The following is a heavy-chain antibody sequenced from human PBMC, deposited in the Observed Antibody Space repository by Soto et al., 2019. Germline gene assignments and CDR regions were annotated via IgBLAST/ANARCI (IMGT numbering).Heavy chain of an antibody. D-gene: IGHD3-10*01. CDR2: IKSKTDGGTT. J-gene: IGHJ4*02. V-gene: IGHV3-15*01. CDR1: GFTFSNAW. Sequence: GGSLRLSCAASGFTFSNAWMSWVRQAPGKGLEWVGRIKSKTDGGTTDYAAPVKGRFTISRDDSKNTLYLQMNSLKTEDTAVYYCTTDPWFGESSSFDYWGQGTLVTVSS. CDR3: TTDPWFGESSSFDY.